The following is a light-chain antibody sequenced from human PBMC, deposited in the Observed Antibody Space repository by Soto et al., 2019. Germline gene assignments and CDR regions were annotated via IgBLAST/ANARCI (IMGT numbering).Light chain of an antibody. V-gene: IGKV1-39*01. Sequence: DIQMTQSPSSLSASVGDRVTITCRANQSIYTYVNWYQQKLGKAPNLLIYAASSLQSGVPSRFSCGASGTHFTLTFTSLQPEDFATYYCQQSYSSPRTFGQGTKV. J-gene: IGKJ1*01. CDR3: QQSYSSPRT. CDR2: AAS. CDR1: QSIYTY.